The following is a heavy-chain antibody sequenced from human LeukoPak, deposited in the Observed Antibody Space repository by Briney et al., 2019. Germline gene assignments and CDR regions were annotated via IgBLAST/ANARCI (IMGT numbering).Heavy chain of an antibody. V-gene: IGHV3-7*05. CDR3: ARGGVVTISY. CDR2: IKQDGSER. CDR1: GFSFSIYS. D-gene: IGHD3-3*01. Sequence: VGSLRLSCAASGFSFSIYSMSWVRQAPGKGLEWVANIKQDGSERYYVDSVKGRFTISRDNAKNSLYLQMNGLRAEDTAVYYCARGGVVTISYWGEGTLAPVSS. J-gene: IGHJ4*01.